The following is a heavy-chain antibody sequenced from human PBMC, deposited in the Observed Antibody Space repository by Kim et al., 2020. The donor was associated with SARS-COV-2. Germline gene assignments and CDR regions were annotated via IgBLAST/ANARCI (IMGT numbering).Heavy chain of an antibody. D-gene: IGHD1-26*01. CDR1: GYTLTELS. V-gene: IGHV1-24*01. Sequence: ASVKVSCKVSGYTLTELSMHWVRQAPGKGLEWMGGFDPEDGETIYAQKFQGRVTMTEDTSTDTAYMELSSLRSEDTAVYYCATGPVGATSYYCYMDVWGKGTTVTVSS. CDR2: FDPEDGET. CDR3: ATGPVGATSYYCYMDV. J-gene: IGHJ6*03.